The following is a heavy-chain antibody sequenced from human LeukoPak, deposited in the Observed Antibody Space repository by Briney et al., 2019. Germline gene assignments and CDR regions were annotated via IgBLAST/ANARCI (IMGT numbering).Heavy chain of an antibody. Sequence: ASVKVSCKASGYTFTSYYMHWVRQAPGQGLEWMGIINSSGGSTSYAQKFQGRVTMTRDTSTSTVYMELSSLRSEDTAVYYCAREGYDILTGYYDAVLDYWGQGTLVTVSS. CDR3: AREGYDILTGYYDAVLDY. D-gene: IGHD3-9*01. CDR2: INSSGGST. CDR1: GYTFTSYY. V-gene: IGHV1-46*01. J-gene: IGHJ4*02.